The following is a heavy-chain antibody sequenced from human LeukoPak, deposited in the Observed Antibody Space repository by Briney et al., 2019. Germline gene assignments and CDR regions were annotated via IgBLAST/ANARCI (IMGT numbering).Heavy chain of an antibody. D-gene: IGHD2-2*01. CDR2: INWNGDTT. CDR1: GFPFQDSG. V-gene: IGHV3-20*04. J-gene: IGHJ4*02. Sequence: GGSLRLSCAASGFPFQDSGLSWVRQAPGKGLEWISGINWNGDTTVYADSVKGRFTISRDNAKNSLYLQMDSLRADDTAFYYCARQTRGYVYYFDYWGQGTLVTVSS. CDR3: ARQTRGYVYYFDY.